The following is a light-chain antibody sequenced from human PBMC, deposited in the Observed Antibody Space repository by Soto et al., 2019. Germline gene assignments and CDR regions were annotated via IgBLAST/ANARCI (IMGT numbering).Light chain of an antibody. CDR2: DAS. CDR3: QQYNSYWT. Sequence: DIQMTQSPSTLSASVGDRVTITCRASQSIGSWLAWYQQKPGKAPKLLIYDASSLESGVPSRFSGSGSGTEFTLTISSPQPDDFATYYCQQYNSYWTSGQGTKVDIK. V-gene: IGKV1-5*01. CDR1: QSIGSW. J-gene: IGKJ1*01.